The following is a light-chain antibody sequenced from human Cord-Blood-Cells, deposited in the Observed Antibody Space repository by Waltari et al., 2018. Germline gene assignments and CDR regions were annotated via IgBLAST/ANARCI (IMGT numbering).Light chain of an antibody. V-gene: IGKV3-15*01. CDR2: GAS. CDR1: QSVSSN. J-gene: IGKJ1*01. Sequence: ETVMTQSPATLSVSPAGRATLSFRAGQSVSSNLARYQQKPGQAPRLLIYGASTRATGIPARFSGSGSGTEFTLTISSLQSEDFAVYYGQQYNNWPRTFGQGTKVEIK. CDR3: QQYNNWPRT.